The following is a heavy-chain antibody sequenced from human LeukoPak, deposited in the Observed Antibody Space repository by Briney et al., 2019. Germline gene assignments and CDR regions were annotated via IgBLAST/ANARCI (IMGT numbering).Heavy chain of an antibody. D-gene: IGHD3-16*01. J-gene: IGHJ5*02. Sequence: PSETLSLTCTVSGGSISSGGYSWSWIRQHPGKGLEWIGYIYYSGSTYYNPSLKSRVTISVDTSKNQFSLKLSSVTAADTAVYYCAREYDYVWGSYEPWGQGTLVTVPS. V-gene: IGHV4-31*03. CDR2: IYYSGST. CDR1: GGSISSGGYS. CDR3: AREYDYVWGSYEP.